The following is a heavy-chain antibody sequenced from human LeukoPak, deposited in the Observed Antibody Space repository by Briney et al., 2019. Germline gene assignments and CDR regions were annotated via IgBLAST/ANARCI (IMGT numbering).Heavy chain of an antibody. CDR3: ATWVSLDY. J-gene: IGHJ4*02. V-gene: IGHV3-30*03. D-gene: IGHD3-16*01. CDR2: ISYDGSNK. Sequence: GGSLRLSCAASGFTFSSYGMHWVRQAPGKGLEWVAVISYDGSNKYYADSVKGRFTISRDNSKNTLYLQMNSLRAKDTAVYYCATWVSLDYWGQGTLVTVSS. CDR1: GFTFSSYG.